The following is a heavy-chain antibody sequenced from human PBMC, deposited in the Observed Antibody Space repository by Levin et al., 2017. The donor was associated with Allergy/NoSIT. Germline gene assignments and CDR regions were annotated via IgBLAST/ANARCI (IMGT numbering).Heavy chain of an antibody. J-gene: IGHJ5*02. CDR1: GYIFTGNW. Sequence: ASVKVSCKASGYIFTGNWIHWLRQAPGQGPEWMGWMNPESGATNYAQKFQGRITLTRDTSISTVYMDLSSLRSEDTAVYYCARIAVGSPPAWGQGTLVTVSS. CDR2: MNPESGAT. D-gene: IGHD6-13*01. V-gene: IGHV1-2*02. CDR3: ARIAVGSPPA.